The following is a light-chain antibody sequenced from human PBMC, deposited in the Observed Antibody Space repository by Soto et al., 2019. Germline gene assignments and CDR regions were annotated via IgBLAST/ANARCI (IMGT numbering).Light chain of an antibody. J-gene: IGLJ2*01. CDR3: SSYTSSGTQV. V-gene: IGLV2-14*01. CDR2: EVS. Sequence: QSALTQPASLSGSPGQSITISCTGTSSDVGGYNHVSWYQQHPGKVPKLMIYEVSNRPSGISIRFSGSKSGNTASLTISGLQAEDEADYYCSSYTSSGTQVFGGGTQLTVL. CDR1: SSDVGGYNH.